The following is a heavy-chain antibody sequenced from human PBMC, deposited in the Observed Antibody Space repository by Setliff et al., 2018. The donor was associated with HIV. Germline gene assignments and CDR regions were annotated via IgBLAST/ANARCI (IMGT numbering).Heavy chain of an antibody. CDR1: GVTFSRYT. CDR3: ARDPPSSGWYRADY. V-gene: IGHV1-69*05. CDR2: LIPFFGTA. D-gene: IGHD6-19*01. Sequence: ASVKVSCKASGVTFSRYTITWVRQAPGQGLEWVGGLIPFFGTANYAQKFQGRVTITTDESTSTAFMELRSLRSDDTAVYYCARDPPSSGWYRADYWGQGTLVTVSS. J-gene: IGHJ4*02.